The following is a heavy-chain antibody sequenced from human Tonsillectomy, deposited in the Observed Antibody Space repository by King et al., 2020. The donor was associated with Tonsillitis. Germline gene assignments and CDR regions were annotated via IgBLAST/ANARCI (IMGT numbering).Heavy chain of an antibody. CDR3: ARVGDFWSGYYRGWYFDL. J-gene: IGHJ2*01. Sequence: VQLVESGGGLVQPGGSLRLSCAASGFTFSSYDMHWVRQATGKGLEWVSAIGTAGDTYYPGSVKGRFTISRENGKNSLYLQMNSLRAGDTAVYYCARVGDFWSGYYRGWYFDLWGRGTLVTVSS. CDR1: GFTFSSYD. D-gene: IGHD3-3*01. V-gene: IGHV3-13*01. CDR2: IGTAGDT.